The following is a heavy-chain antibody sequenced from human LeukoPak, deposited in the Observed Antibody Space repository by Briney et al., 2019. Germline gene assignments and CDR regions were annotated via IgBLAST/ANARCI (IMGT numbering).Heavy chain of an antibody. D-gene: IGHD2-21*01. CDR2: IYYSGST. CDR3: ARGVYCGGDCYWCDP. J-gene: IGHJ5*02. CDR1: CGSISSGDYY. Sequence: SETLSLTCTVSCGSISSGDYYWSWIRQPPGKGLEWIGYIYYSGSTYYNPSLKSRVTISVDTSKNQFSLKLSSVTAADTAVYYCARGVYCGGDCYWCDPWGQGTLVTVSS. V-gene: IGHV4-30-4*08.